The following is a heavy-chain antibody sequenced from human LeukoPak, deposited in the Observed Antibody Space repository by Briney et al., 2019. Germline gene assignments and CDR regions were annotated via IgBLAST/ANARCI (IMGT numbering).Heavy chain of an antibody. V-gene: IGHV4-61*05. D-gene: IGHD2-15*01. CDR2: IYYSGST. CDR1: GGSISSSSYY. CDR3: ARALQYCSGGSCYWTKGGTYYYYMDV. Sequence: SETLSLTCTVSGGSISSSSYYWGWIRQPPGKGLEWIGYIYYSGSTNYNPSLRSRVTISVDTSKNQFSLKLSSVTAADTAVYYCARALQYCSGGSCYWTKGGTYYYYMDVWGKGTTVTVSS. J-gene: IGHJ6*03.